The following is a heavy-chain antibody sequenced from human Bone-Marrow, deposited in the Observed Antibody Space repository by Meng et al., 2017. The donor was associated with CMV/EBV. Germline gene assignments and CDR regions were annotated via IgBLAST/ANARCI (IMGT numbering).Heavy chain of an antibody. D-gene: IGHD4-23*01. Sequence: GESLKISCSTSGFSFNRYWMNWVRQVPGKGLEWVSRIENDGRSKTYADFVRGRFIVSRDNARNTVDLQVTSLRVDDTAVYYCVRGAGRCSATACPLRWAFEVWGRGTLITVSS. CDR3: VRGAGRCSATACPLRWAFEV. V-gene: IGHV3-74*03. CDR1: GFSFNRYW. J-gene: IGHJ3*01. CDR2: IENDGRSK.